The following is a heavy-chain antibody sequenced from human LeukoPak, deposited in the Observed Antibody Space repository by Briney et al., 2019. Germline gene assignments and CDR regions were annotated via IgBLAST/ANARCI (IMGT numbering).Heavy chain of an antibody. V-gene: IGHV1-2*02. J-gene: IGHJ4*02. Sequence: SVKVPCKASGYTFTGYFMHWVRQPPGQGLEWMGWISTYSGGTTYAPNLQGRVTMTRATSISTAYMELSRLRSDDTAVYYCARGRITMARGVNYWGRGPLVTVSS. CDR3: ARGRITMARGVNY. D-gene: IGHD3-10*01. CDR2: ISTYSGGT. CDR1: GYTFTGYF.